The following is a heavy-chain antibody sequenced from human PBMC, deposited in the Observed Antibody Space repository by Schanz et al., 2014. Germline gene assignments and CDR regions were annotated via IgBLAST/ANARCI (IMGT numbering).Heavy chain of an antibody. CDR3: ALEHNSPSGAGQF. CDR1: GQTVSSYF. V-gene: IGHV1-46*03. CDR2: IDPRDGAT. D-gene: IGHD1-1*01. J-gene: IGHJ4*02. Sequence: QVHVVQSGAVLKTPGASVNVSCKTSGQTVSSYFIQWVRQAPGQGLEWMGIIDPRDGATNYGVKFQGRVTMARDTSTTTVSRHLRGLSPDDTAVYYCALEHNSPSGAGQFWGQGTLITVSS.